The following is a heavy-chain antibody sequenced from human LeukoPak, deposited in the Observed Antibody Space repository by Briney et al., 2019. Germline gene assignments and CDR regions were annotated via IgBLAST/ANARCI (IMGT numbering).Heavy chain of an antibody. D-gene: IGHD6-19*01. Sequence: PGGSLRLSCAASGFTFSSYAMSWVRQAPGKGLEWVSSFSGSGGRTYYADSVKGRFTISRDNSKNTLYLQMNSLRAEDTAVYYCAKHIAVAALFDYWGQGTLVTVSS. CDR1: GFTFSSYA. CDR3: AKHIAVAALFDY. J-gene: IGHJ4*02. V-gene: IGHV3-23*01. CDR2: FSGSGGRT.